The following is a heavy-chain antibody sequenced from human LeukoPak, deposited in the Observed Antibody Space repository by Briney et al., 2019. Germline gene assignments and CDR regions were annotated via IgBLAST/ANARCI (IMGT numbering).Heavy chain of an antibody. J-gene: IGHJ4*02. V-gene: IGHV4-59*01. Sequence: SETLSLTCTVSGGSISSYYWSWIRQPPGKGLEWIGYIYYSGSTNYNPSLKSRVTISVDTSKNQFSLKLSSVTAADTAVYYCARFPPEVGATDYWGQGTLVTVSS. CDR1: GGSISSYY. CDR2: IYYSGST. CDR3: ARFPPEVGATDY. D-gene: IGHD1-26*01.